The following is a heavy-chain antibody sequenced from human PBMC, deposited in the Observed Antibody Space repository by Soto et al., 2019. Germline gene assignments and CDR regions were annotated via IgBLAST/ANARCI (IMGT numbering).Heavy chain of an antibody. V-gene: IGHV4-30-4*08. CDR1: GGSISSYY. CDR2: IYYSGST. J-gene: IGHJ6*02. Sequence: SETLSLTCTVSGGSISSYYWSWNRQPPGKGLEWIGYIYYSGSTYYNPSLKSRVTISVDTSKNQFSLELSSVTAADTAVYYCARAPPVVTDAWGQGTTVTVSS. CDR3: ARAPPVVTDA.